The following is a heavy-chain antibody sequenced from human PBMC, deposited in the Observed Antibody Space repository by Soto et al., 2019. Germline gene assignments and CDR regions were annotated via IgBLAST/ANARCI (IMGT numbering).Heavy chain of an antibody. V-gene: IGHV3-7*05. D-gene: IGHD6-19*01. CDR2: IKQDGSEK. CDR1: GFTFSSYW. CDR3: ARDGGGWYDVSASYYYYGMDV. J-gene: IGHJ6*02. Sequence: GGSLRLSCAASGFTFSSYWMSWVRQAPGKGLEWVTNIKQDGSEKYYVDSVKGRFTISRDNAKNSLYLQMNSLRAEDTAVYYCARDGGGWYDVSASYYYYGMDVWGRGTTVTVSS.